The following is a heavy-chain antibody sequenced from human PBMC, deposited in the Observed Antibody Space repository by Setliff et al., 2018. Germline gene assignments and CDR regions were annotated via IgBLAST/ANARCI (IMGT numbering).Heavy chain of an antibody. J-gene: IGHJ6*03. CDR2: INPSGGLT. V-gene: IGHV1-46*01. CDR3: AREGVDTRSSTDYRYYMDV. D-gene: IGHD5-18*01. Sequence: ASVKVSCKASGYTLTKYYMHWVRQALGQGLEWRGIINPSGGLTRYAQKFQGGVTMTRDTSTNIVYMEVSSLRYEDTAVYYCAREGVDTRSSTDYRYYMDVWGKGTTVTVS. CDR1: GYTLTKYY.